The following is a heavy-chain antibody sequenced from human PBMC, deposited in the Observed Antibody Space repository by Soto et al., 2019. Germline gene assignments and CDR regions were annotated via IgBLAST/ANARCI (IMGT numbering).Heavy chain of an antibody. J-gene: IGHJ4*02. CDR2: ITPYNGKT. CDR3: ARDTSRYFDH. D-gene: IGHD2-2*01. Sequence: GASVKVSCKVSGYTFITYGVTWVRQAPGQGLEWMGWITPYNGKTHYAQKFQDRVTMTTDTAATTAYMELRSLTSDDSAMYFCARDTSRYFDHWGQGILVTVSS. V-gene: IGHV1-18*01. CDR1: GYTFITYG.